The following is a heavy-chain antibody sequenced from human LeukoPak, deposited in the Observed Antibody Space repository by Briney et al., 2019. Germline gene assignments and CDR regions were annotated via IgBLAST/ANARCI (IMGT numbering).Heavy chain of an antibody. D-gene: IGHD2-15*01. Sequence: GRSLRLSCAASGFTFSSYAMHWVGQAPGKGLEWVAVISYDGSNKYYADSVKGRFTISRDNSKNTLYLQMNSLRAEDTAVYYCARGGYCSGGSCYSRYLFDYWGQGTLVTVSS. V-gene: IGHV3-30-3*01. CDR1: GFTFSSYA. CDR3: ARGGYCSGGSCYSRYLFDY. CDR2: ISYDGSNK. J-gene: IGHJ4*02.